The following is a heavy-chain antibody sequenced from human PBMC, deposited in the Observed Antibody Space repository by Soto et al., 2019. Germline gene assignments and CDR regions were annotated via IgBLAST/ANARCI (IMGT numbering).Heavy chain of an antibody. J-gene: IGHJ4*02. V-gene: IGHV3-30-3*01. D-gene: IGHD1-26*01. CDR3: ARKSGRVGALDY. CDR1: GFTFSSYA. Sequence: QVQLVESGGGVVQPGRSLRLSCAASGFTFSSYAMHWVRQAPGKGLEWVAVISYDGSNKYYADSVKGRFTISRDNSKNALYLQMNSPRAEDTAVYYCARKSGRVGALDYWGQGTLVTVSS. CDR2: ISYDGSNK.